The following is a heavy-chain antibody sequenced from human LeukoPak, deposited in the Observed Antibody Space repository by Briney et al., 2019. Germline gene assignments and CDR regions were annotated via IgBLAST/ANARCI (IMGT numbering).Heavy chain of an antibody. V-gene: IGHV1-18*01. J-gene: IGHJ6*03. Sequence: AAVKVSCKASGYTFTSYGISWVRQAPGQGLEWMGWISAYNGNTNYAQKLQGRVPMTTDTSTSTAYMELRSLRSDDTAVYYCAIVRGLEPLMDVWGKGTTVTVSS. CDR3: AIVRGLEPLMDV. D-gene: IGHD1-1*01. CDR2: ISAYNGNT. CDR1: GYTFTSYG.